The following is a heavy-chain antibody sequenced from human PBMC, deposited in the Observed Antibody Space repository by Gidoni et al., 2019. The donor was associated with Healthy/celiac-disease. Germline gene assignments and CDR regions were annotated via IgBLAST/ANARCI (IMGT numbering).Heavy chain of an antibody. J-gene: IGHJ3*02. CDR3: AREGYDSSGYYYEGAHDAFDI. Sequence: QVQLVQSGAEVKKPGASVKVSCKASGYTFTSYAMHWVRQAPGQRLEWMGWINAGNGNTKYSQKFQGRVTITRDTSASTAYMELSSLRSEDTAVYYCAREGYDSSGYYYEGAHDAFDIWGQGTMVTVSS. D-gene: IGHD3-22*01. V-gene: IGHV1-3*01. CDR1: GYTFTSYA. CDR2: INAGNGNT.